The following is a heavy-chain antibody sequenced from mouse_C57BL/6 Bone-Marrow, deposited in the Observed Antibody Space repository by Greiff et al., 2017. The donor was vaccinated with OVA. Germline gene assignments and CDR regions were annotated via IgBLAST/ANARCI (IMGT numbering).Heavy chain of an antibody. J-gene: IGHJ2*01. CDR1: GFSLTSYG. Sequence: QVQLQQSGPGLVQPSQCLSITCTVSGFSLTSYGVHWVRQSPGKGLEWLGVIWRGGSTDYNAAFMSRLSITKDNSKGQVFFKMNSLQADDTAIYYCAKTSYSNPYYFDYWGQGTTLTVSS. V-gene: IGHV2-5*01. CDR2: IWRGGST. CDR3: AKTSYSNPYYFDY. D-gene: IGHD2-5*01.